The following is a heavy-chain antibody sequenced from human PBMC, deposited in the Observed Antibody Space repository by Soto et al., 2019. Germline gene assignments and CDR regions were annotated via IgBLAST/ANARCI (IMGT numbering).Heavy chain of an antibody. V-gene: IGHV4-31*03. D-gene: IGHD2-21*01. CDR2: THFTWPS. CDR3: SAQRIAQGQYEDY. Sequence: QVQLRESGPGLVKPSQTLSLICTVSGASMTSGSYYWTCIRQHPVRALERIGNTHFTWPSYVNPSLQSRVSISTDTSKNLFSLKLTSVTSADAAMYYCSAQRIAQGQYEDYWGQGTLVTVSS. J-gene: IGHJ4*02. CDR1: GASMTSGSYY.